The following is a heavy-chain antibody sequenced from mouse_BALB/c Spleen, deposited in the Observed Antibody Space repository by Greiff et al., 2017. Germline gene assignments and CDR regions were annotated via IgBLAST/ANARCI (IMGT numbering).Heavy chain of an antibody. CDR3: ARRDYYPYAMDY. CDR2: ISSGSSTI. D-gene: IGHD1-1*01. V-gene: IGHV5-17*02. J-gene: IGHJ4*01. CDR1: GFTFSSFG. Sequence: EVKLMESGGGLVQPGGSRKLSCAASGFTFSSFGMHWVRQAPEKGLEWVAYISSGSSTIYYADTVKGRFTISRDNPKNTLFLQMTSLRSEDTAMYYCARRDYYPYAMDYWGQGTSVTVSS.